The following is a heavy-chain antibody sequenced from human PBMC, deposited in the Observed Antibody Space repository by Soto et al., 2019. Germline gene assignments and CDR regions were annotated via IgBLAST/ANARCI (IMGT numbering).Heavy chain of an antibody. CDR2: ISHSGST. D-gene: IGHD3-16*01. V-gene: IGHV4-30-2*01. CDR1: GGSISSGNSYS. CDR3: ARAVAPYLGTWFDP. J-gene: IGHJ5*02. Sequence: QLQLQESGSGLVKPSQTLSLTCAVSGGSISSGNSYSWSWIRQPPGKGLEWIGSISHSGSTSYNPSLKGRVTMSVDKSKNQFSLILSSVTAADMAVYYCARAVAPYLGTWFDPWGQGTLVIVSS.